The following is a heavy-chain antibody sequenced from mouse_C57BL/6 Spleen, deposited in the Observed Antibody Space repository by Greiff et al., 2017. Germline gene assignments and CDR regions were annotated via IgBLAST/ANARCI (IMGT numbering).Heavy chain of an antibody. V-gene: IGHV3-1*01. CDR3: ARGVVATDYAMDY. D-gene: IGHD1-1*01. Sequence: EVKLVESGPGMVKPSQSLSLTCTVTGYSITSGYDWHWIRHFPGNKLEWMGYISYSGSTNYNPSLKSRISITHDTSKNHFFLKLNSVTTEDTATYDCARGVVATDYAMDYWGQGTSVTVSS. J-gene: IGHJ4*01. CDR2: ISYSGST. CDR1: GYSITSGYD.